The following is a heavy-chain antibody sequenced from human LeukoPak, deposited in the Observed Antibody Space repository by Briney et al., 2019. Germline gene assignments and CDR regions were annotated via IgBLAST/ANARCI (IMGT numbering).Heavy chain of an antibody. CDR2: VSISSGTI. V-gene: IGHV3-48*04. D-gene: IGHD3-16*01. CDR3: ARAMSTFGGVRNYFDS. J-gene: IGHJ4*02. CDR1: GFTFSGHN. Sequence: GGSLRLSCAASGFTFSGHNMNWVRQAPGKGLEWISFVSISSGTIYYADSVNGRFRISRDNAKSSLDLEMNSPRAEDTAVYYCARAMSTFGGVRNYFDSWGQGTLVTVSS.